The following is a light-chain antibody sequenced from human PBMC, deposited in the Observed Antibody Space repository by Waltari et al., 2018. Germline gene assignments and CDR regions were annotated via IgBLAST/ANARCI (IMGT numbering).Light chain of an antibody. V-gene: IGLV1-40*01. Sequence: QSVLTQPPSVSGAPGQRVTISCAGSSPNIGAGYDVHWYKQLPGTAPKLLIAGDTNRPSGVPDRFSGSKSGTSASLAITGLQAEDEADYYCQSYDSSLSGVVLGGGTKLTVL. CDR2: GDT. J-gene: IGLJ2*01. CDR1: SPNIGAGYD. CDR3: QSYDSSLSGVV.